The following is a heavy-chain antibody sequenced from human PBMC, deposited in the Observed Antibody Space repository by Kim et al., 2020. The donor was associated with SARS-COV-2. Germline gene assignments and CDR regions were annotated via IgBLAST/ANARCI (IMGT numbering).Heavy chain of an antibody. V-gene: IGHV4-59*01. CDR3: ARDYGDRDAFDI. Sequence: SETLSLTCTVSGGSISSYYWSWIRQPPGKGLEWIGYIYYSGSTNYNPSLKSRVTISVDTSKNQFSLKLSSVTAADTAVYYCARDYGDRDAFDIWGQGTMVTVSS. CDR2: IYYSGST. D-gene: IGHD4-17*01. CDR1: GGSISSYY. J-gene: IGHJ3*02.